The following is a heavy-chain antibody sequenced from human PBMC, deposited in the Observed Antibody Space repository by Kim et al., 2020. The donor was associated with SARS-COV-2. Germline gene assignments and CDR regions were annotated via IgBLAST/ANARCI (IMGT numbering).Heavy chain of an antibody. Sequence: GESLKISCKGSGYSFTSYWIGWVRQMPGKGLEWMGIIYPGDSDTRYSPSFQGQVTISADKSISTAYLQWSSLKASDTAMYYCARGVRQQPSQKGYFDLWGRGTLVTVSS. CDR1: GYSFTSYW. V-gene: IGHV5-51*01. J-gene: IGHJ2*01. D-gene: IGHD6-13*01. CDR3: ARGVRQQPSQKGYFDL. CDR2: IYPGDSDT.